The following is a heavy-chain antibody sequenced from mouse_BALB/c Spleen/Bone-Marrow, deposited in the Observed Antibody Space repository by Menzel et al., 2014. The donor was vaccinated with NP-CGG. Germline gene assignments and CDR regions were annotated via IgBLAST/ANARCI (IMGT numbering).Heavy chain of an antibody. CDR3: ARPDPWFAY. J-gene: IGHJ3*01. Sequence: EVMLVESGGGLVKPGGSLKLSCAASGFTFSGYAMSWVRQSPEKRLEWVATISSGGSYIHYPDSVKGRPTISRDNAKNTLYLQMSSLRSEDTAIYYCARPDPWFAYWGQGTLVTVSA. V-gene: IGHV5-9-1*01. CDR2: ISSGGSYI. CDR1: GFTFSGYA.